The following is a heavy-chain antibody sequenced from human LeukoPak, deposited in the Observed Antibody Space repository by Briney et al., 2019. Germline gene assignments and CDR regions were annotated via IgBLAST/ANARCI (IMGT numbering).Heavy chain of an antibody. V-gene: IGHV4-4*07. D-gene: IGHD2-2*01. Sequence: AETLSLTCTVSGGSISSYYWSWVRQPAGKGLEGIGRIYNSGSANYNPSLMSRVSMSVDTSKNQFSLKLSSVTAADTAVYYCARASTVVSNGFFDYWGQGTLVTVSS. CDR1: GGSISSYY. J-gene: IGHJ4*02. CDR2: IYNSGSA. CDR3: ARASTVVSNGFFDY.